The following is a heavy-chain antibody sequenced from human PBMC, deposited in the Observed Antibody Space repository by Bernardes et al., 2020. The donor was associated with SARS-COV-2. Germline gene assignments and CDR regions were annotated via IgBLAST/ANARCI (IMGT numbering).Heavy chain of an antibody. D-gene: IGHD1-26*01. V-gene: IGHV3-21*01. J-gene: IGHJ5*02. CDR2: IGSTSIHK. CDR3: AKDIPFSGSS. Sequence: GGTLRLSCAASGFTFSSNTMDWFRQATGKGLEWVSSIGSTSIHKFYADSVKGRFTISRDNAKNSLYLQMNNLRAEDTAVYYCAKDIPFSGSSWGQGTLVTVSS. CDR1: GFTFSSNT.